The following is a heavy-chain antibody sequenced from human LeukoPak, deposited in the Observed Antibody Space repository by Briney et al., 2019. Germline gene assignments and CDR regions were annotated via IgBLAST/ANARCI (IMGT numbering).Heavy chain of an antibody. V-gene: IGHV1-18*01. CDR2: ISAYNGNT. CDR3: ARDQGGWFDP. Sequence: ASVKVSCKASGYTFTSYGSSWLRQAPGQGLEWMGWISAYNGNTNYAQKLQGRVTMTTDTSTSTAYMELRSLRSDDTDVYYCARDQGGWFDPWGQGTLVTVSS. CDR1: GYTFTSYG. D-gene: IGHD2-15*01. J-gene: IGHJ5*02.